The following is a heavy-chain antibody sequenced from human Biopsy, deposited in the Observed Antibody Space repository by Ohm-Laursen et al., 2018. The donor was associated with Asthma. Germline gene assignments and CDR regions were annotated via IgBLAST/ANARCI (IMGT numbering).Heavy chain of an antibody. Sequence: GTLSLTCTVSGGSISSYYWSWIRQPPGKGLEWIGYIYYSGSTNYNPSLKSRVTISVDTSKNQFSLKLSSVTAVDTAVYYCARGGLHYYEYYGMDVWGQGTTVTVSS. J-gene: IGHJ6*02. CDR2: IYYSGST. CDR3: ARGGLHYYEYYGMDV. D-gene: IGHD2-21*02. CDR1: GGSISSYY. V-gene: IGHV4-59*01.